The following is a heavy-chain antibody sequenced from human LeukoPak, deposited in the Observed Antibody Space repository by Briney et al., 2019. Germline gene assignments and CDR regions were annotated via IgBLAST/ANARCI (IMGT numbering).Heavy chain of an antibody. V-gene: IGHV4-34*01. CDR1: GGSFSGYY. J-gene: IGHJ4*02. CDR2: INHSGST. D-gene: IGHD6-19*01. Sequence: PSETLSLTCAVYGGSFSGYYWSWLRQPPGKGLEWIGEINHSGSTNYNPSLKSRVTISVDTSKNQFSLKLSSVTAADTAVYYCARGGGVAGTPYNPYDYWGQGTLVTVSS. CDR3: ARGGGVAGTPYNPYDY.